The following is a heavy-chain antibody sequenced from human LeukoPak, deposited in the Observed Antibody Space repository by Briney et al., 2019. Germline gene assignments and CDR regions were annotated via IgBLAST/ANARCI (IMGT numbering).Heavy chain of an antibody. J-gene: IGHJ4*02. Sequence: SGTLSLTCTVSGYSLSSGYYWGWIRQPPGKGLEWIGSIYHSGSTYYNPSLKSRVTISVDTSKNQFSLKLSSVTAADTAVYYCARAYSPPQWSPFDYWGQGTLVTVSS. CDR3: ARAYSPPQWSPFDY. V-gene: IGHV4-38-2*02. CDR1: GYSLSSGYY. CDR2: IYHSGST. D-gene: IGHD6-13*01.